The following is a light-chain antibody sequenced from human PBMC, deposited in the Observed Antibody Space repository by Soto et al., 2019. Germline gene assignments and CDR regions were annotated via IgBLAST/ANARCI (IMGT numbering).Light chain of an antibody. CDR2: DAS. CDR1: QAINNY. CDR3: QQFDSVPCT. V-gene: IGKV1-33*01. Sequence: DIQMTQSPSSLSASVGDRVTITCQASQAINNYLIWYQHKPGKAPKLLIYDASTLGTGVSSRFSGGGSGTHVTFTISSLQPEDIATYYCQQFDSVPCTFGQGTKLELK. J-gene: IGKJ2*02.